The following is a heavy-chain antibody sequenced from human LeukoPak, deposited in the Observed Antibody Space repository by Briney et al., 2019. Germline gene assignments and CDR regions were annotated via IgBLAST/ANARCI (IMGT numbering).Heavy chain of an antibody. CDR3: ARISTRVFDS. Sequence: SETLSLTCTVSGGSINSYYWSWLGPPPGKALEWIAYIYYSGSTNYNPSLKSRVTISVDTSKNQFSLKLTSVTAADTAVYFCARISTRVFDSWGQGTLVTVSS. CDR2: IYYSGST. V-gene: IGHV4-59*12. J-gene: IGHJ4*02. CDR1: GGSINSYY. D-gene: IGHD1-1*01.